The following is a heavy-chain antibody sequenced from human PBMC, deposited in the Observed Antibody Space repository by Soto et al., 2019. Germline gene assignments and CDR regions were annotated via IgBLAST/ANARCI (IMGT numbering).Heavy chain of an antibody. J-gene: IGHJ4*02. CDR3: ARVSVSSYHFDY. CDR1: GFTFSSYW. D-gene: IGHD6-6*01. V-gene: IGHV3-74*01. CDR2: INPDGSTT. Sequence: EVQLVESGGGLVQPGGSLRLCCAASGFTFSSYWMHWVRQAPGKGLVWVSRINPDGSTTSHADSVKGRFTISRDNAENTLYLQMLSLRGEDTAVYYCARVSVSSYHFDYWGQGSLVTVSS.